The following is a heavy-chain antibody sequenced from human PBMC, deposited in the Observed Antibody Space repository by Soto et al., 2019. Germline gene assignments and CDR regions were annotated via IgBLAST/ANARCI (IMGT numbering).Heavy chain of an antibody. CDR1: GGTFSSYA. V-gene: IGHV1-69*12. CDR3: ARGRGGVTTTAHCYGMDV. D-gene: IGHD3-10*01. Sequence: QVQLVQSGAEVKKPGSSVKVSCKASGGTFSSYAISWVRQAPGQGLEWMGGIIPIFGTANYAQKFQGRVTITADEYTSTAYMELSSLRAEDTAVYYCARGRGGVTTTAHCYGMDVWGQGTTVTVSS. CDR2: IIPIFGTA. J-gene: IGHJ6*02.